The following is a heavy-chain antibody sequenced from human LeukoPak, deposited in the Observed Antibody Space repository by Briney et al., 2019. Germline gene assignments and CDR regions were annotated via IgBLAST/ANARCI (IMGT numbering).Heavy chain of an antibody. J-gene: IGHJ4*02. CDR3: ARATDFYDSSGPGY. CDR2: INPSGGST. V-gene: IGHV1-46*01. CDR1: GYTFTSYD. D-gene: IGHD3-22*01. Sequence: ASVKVSCKASGYTFTSYDINWVRQAPGQGLEWMGIINPSGGSTSYAQKFQGRVTMTRDMSTSTVYMELSSLSSEDTAVYYCARATDFYDSSGPGYWGQGTLVTVSS.